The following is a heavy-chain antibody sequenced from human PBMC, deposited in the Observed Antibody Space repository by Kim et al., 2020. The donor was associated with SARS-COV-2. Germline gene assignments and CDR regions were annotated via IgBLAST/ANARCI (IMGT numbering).Heavy chain of an antibody. J-gene: IGHJ3*02. CDR1: GYTFTSYG. D-gene: IGHD3-10*01. CDR3: ARDNRITMVRGVINDAFDI. CDR2: ISAYNGNT. Sequence: ASVKVSCKASGYTFTSYGISWVRQAPGQGLEWMGWISAYNGNTNYAQKLQGRVTMTTDTSTSTAYMELRSLRSDDTAVYYCARDNRITMVRGVINDAFDIWSQGTMVTVSS. V-gene: IGHV1-18*01.